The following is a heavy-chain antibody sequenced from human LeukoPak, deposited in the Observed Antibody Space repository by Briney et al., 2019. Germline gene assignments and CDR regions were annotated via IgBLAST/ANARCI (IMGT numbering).Heavy chain of an antibody. D-gene: IGHD3-3*01. V-gene: IGHV4-31*03. J-gene: IGHJ5*02. CDR3: ARSDYDFWSGYGGFDP. Sequence: SQTLSLTCTVSGGSLSSGGYYWSWIRQHPGKGLEWIGYIYYSGSTYYNPSLKSRVTISVDTSKNQFSLKLSSVTAADTAVYYCARSDYDFWSGYGGFDPWGQGTLVTVSS. CDR2: IYYSGST. CDR1: GGSLSSGGYY.